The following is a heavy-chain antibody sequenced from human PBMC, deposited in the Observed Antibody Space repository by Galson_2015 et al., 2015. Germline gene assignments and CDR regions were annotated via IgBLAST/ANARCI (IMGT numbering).Heavy chain of an antibody. CDR1: GYTFTGYY. J-gene: IGHJ4*02. Sequence: SVKVSCKASGYTFTGYYMHWVRQAPGQGLEWMGWINPNSGGTNYAQKFQGWVTITRDTSASTAYMELSSLRSEDTAVYYCARPPGGWFGGLSLDYWGQGTLVTVSS. D-gene: IGHD3-10*01. CDR2: INPNSGGT. V-gene: IGHV1-2*04. CDR3: ARPPGGWFGGLSLDY.